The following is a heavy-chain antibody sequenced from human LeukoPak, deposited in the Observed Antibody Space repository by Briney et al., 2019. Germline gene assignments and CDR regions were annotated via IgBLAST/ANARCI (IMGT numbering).Heavy chain of an antibody. CDR2: IYPGDSDT. D-gene: IGHD4-17*01. J-gene: IGHJ5*02. V-gene: IGHV5-51*01. Sequence: GESLKISCKGSGYSFTDYWIAWVRQMPGKGLEWMGIIYPGDSDTRYSPPFQGQVTISTDKSISTAYLQWSSLKASDTAMYYCARHYTTGPFDPWGQGTLVTVSS. CDR3: ARHYTTGPFDP. CDR1: GYSFTDYW.